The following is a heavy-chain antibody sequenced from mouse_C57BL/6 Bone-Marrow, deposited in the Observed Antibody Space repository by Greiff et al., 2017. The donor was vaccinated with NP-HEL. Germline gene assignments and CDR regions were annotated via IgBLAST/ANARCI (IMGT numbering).Heavy chain of an antibody. J-gene: IGHJ4*01. CDR2: IWSGGST. CDR3: ASYYSKTSEGYLDY. D-gene: IGHD2-5*01. V-gene: IGHV2-2*01. Sequence: QVQLKQSGPGLVQPSQSLSITSTVSGFSLTSYGVHWVRQSPGKGLEWLGVIWSGGSTDYNAAFISRLSISKDNSKSQVFFKMNSLQADDTAIYYCASYYSKTSEGYLDYWGQGTSVTVSS. CDR1: GFSLTSYG.